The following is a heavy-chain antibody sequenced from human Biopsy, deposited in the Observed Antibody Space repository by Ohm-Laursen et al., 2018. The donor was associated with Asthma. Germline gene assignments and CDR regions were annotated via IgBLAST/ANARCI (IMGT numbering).Heavy chain of an antibody. CDR3: SRAAITGIRGWFDP. J-gene: IGHJ5*02. V-gene: IGHV4-34*01. Sequence: SDTLSLTCTVYGGYLTGHYWNWIRQPPGTGLEWIGEIDQSGYTNYNPSLKSQITITADTSKNQFHLNLNPVTAADTAVYFCSRAAITGIRGWFDPWGQGTQVTVSS. CDR1: GGYLTGHY. CDR2: IDQSGYT. D-gene: IGHD1-20*01.